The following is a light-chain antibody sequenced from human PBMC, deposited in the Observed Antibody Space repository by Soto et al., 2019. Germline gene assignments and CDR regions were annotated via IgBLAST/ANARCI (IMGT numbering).Light chain of an antibody. Sequence: DIQMTQSPSTLSASVGDRVTITCRASQSISSWLAWYQQKPGKAPKLLIYDASSLESGVPSRFSGSGSGTEFTLTISSLQPDDFATYYCQPYETFGKGTKV. CDR3: QPYET. V-gene: IGKV1-5*01. CDR2: DAS. J-gene: IGKJ1*01. CDR1: QSISSW.